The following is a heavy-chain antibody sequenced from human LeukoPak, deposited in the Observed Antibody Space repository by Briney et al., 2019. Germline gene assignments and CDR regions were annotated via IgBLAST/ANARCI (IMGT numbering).Heavy chain of an antibody. CDR2: IIPIFGTA. Sequence: SVKVSCKASGGTFSSYAISWVRQAPGQGLEWVGGIIPIFGTANYAQKFQGRVTITADESTSTAYMELSSLRSEDTAVYYCARTYYYDSSGYYSWFDPWGQGTLVTVSS. CDR3: ARTYYYDSSGYYSWFDP. J-gene: IGHJ5*02. CDR1: GGTFSSYA. D-gene: IGHD3-22*01. V-gene: IGHV1-69*01.